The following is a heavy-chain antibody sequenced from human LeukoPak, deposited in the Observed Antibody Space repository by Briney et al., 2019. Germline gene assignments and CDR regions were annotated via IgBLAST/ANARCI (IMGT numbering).Heavy chain of an antibody. CDR1: GYSISSTSYY. J-gene: IGHJ4*02. D-gene: IGHD6-13*01. CDR3: AHIISSRFDY. V-gene: IGHV2-5*02. CDR2: IYWDDDK. Sequence: TLSLTCTVSGYSISSTSYYWGWIRQPPGKGLEWLALIYWDDDKRYSPSLKSRLTITKDTSKNQVVLTMTNMDPVDTATYYCAHIISSRFDYWGQGTLVTVSS.